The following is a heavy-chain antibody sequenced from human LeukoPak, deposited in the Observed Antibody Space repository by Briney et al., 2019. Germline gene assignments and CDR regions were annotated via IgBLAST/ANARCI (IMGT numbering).Heavy chain of an antibody. J-gene: IGHJ4*02. V-gene: IGHV4-39*01. CDR1: GVSISSSNSY. D-gene: IGHD3/OR15-3a*01. CDR2: IYYSGNT. CDR3: ARQTGSGLFILP. Sequence: SETLSLTCTVAGVSISSSNSYWGWIRQPPGKGLEWIGSIYYSGNTYYNASLKSQVSISIDTSKNQFSLRLTSVTAADTAVYYCARQTGSGLFILPGGQGTLVTVSS.